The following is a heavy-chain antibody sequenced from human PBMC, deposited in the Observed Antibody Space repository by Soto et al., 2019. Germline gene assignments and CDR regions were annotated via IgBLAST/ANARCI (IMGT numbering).Heavy chain of an antibody. J-gene: IGHJ4*02. Sequence: QVQLVECGGGVVQPGRSLRLSCAVSGFTFSDYGMHWVRQAPGKGLEWVAVMSYAGTYKYYADSVKGRFTISRDLSGNTLFLQMNSLRLEDTAVYFCAKEMYPRTVLDSSSPWGDYWGQGTLVTVSS. CDR1: GFTFSDYG. CDR3: AKEMYPRTVLDSSSPWGDY. V-gene: IGHV3-30*18. CDR2: MSYAGTYK. D-gene: IGHD6-6*01.